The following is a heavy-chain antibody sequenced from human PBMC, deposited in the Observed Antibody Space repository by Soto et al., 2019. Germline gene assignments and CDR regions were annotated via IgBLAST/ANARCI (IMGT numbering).Heavy chain of an antibody. CDR3: ARGGLYCSGGSWDAADYYYYGMDV. D-gene: IGHD2-15*01. Sequence: SEIVSFTCTVSGCSISSTRCPWGWIRQPPGKGLEWIASIKYSGTTFYNPCLKSRVTLSVATSKNHFSLKLSSVTAAGTAVSYYARGGLYCSGGSWDAADYYYYGMDVWGRGTAVTAPQ. J-gene: IGHJ6*04. CDR1: GCSISSTRCP. CDR2: IKYSGTT. V-gene: IGHV4-39*02.